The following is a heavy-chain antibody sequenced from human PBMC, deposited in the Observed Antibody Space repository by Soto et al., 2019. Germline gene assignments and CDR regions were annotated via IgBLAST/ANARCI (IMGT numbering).Heavy chain of an antibody. D-gene: IGHD5-12*01. V-gene: IGHV4-39*01. J-gene: IGHJ6*02. CDR2: IYYSGST. Sequence: SETLSLTCTVSGGSITRSTYYWGWNRQPPGKGLEWIGSIYYSGSTYYRPSLKSRVTISVDTSKNQFSLKLSSVTAADTAVYYCASLGKEMATIPHYYYYYGMDVWGQGTTVTVSS. CDR3: ASLGKEMATIPHYYYYYGMDV. CDR1: GGSITRSTYY.